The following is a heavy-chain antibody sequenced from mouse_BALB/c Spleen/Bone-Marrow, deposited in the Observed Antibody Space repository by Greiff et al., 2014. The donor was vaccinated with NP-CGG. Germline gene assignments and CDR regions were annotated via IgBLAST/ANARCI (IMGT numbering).Heavy chain of an antibody. CDR2: ISDGGSYT. V-gene: IGHV5-4*02. CDR3: AREVSMDY. CDR1: GFTFSDYY. Sequence: EVKLMESGGGLVKPRGSLKLSCAASGFTFSDYYMYWVRQTPEKRLEWVATISDGGSYTYYPDSVKGRFTISRDNAKNNLFLQLSSLKSEDTAMYYCAREVSMDYWGQGTSVTVSS. J-gene: IGHJ4*01.